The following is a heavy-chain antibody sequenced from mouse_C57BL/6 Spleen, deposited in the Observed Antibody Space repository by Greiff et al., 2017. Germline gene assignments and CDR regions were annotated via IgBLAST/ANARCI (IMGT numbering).Heavy chain of an antibody. CDR2: IDPETGGT. J-gene: IGHJ2*01. CDR3: TRRHYYGSSYGY. CDR1: GYTFTDYE. Sequence: QVQLKQSGAELVRPGASVTLSCKASGYTFTDYEMHWVKQTPVHGLEWIGAIDPETGGTAYNQKFKGKAILTADKSSSTAYMELRSLTSEDSAVYYCTRRHYYGSSYGYWGQGTTLTVSS. D-gene: IGHD1-1*01. V-gene: IGHV1-15*01.